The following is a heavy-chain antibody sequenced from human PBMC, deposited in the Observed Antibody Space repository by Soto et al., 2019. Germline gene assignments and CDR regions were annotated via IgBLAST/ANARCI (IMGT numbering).Heavy chain of an antibody. D-gene: IGHD4-17*01. CDR3: ASSPTVIDY. V-gene: IGHV4-30-4*01. CDR2: IYYSGST. J-gene: IGHJ4*02. Sequence: QVQLQESGPGLVKPSQTLSLTCIVSGVSISNGDNYWSWIRQPPGKGLEWIGYIYYSGSTNYNPSLKSRVPISVDRSKNQFSLNLTSVTAADTAVYYCASSPTVIDYWGQGTLVTVSS. CDR1: GVSISNGDNY.